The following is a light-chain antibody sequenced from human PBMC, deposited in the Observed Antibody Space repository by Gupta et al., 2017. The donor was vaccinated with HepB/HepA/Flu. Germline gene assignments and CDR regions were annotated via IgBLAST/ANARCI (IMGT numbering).Light chain of an antibody. CDR1: QSISSW. CDR3: QQFYIYPLT. V-gene: IGKV1-5*03. J-gene: IGKJ4*01. CDR2: KAS. Sequence: DIQMTQSPSTLSASVGDRVTITCRDSQSISSWLAWYQQKPGKAPKLLIYKASSLESGVPSRFSGSGSGTEFTLTISSLQPDDFAAYYCQQFYIYPLTFGEGTKVEIK.